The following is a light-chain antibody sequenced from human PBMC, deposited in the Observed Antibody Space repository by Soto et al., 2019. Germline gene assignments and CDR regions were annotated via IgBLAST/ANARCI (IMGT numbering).Light chain of an antibody. CDR2: AAS. Sequence: DIQVTQSPSSLSASVGDRVTITCRASQDIKNYLNWYQRKPGTAPRLLIYAASNLHSGVPSTFSASGSGTDFALTISSLQPEDFATYYCHQTAANPWTFAQGTKVEI. V-gene: IGKV1-39*01. CDR1: QDIKNY. CDR3: HQTAANPWT. J-gene: IGKJ1*01.